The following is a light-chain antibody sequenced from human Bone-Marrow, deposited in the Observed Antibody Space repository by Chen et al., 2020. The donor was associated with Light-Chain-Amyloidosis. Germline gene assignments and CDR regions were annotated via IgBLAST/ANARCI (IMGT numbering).Light chain of an antibody. Sequence: QSALTQPASVSGSPGQSITISCTGTSSDVGGDNHVSWYQQHQDKAPKLMIYDVTNRPSWVPDRFSGSKPDNTASLTISGLQTEDEADYFCSSYTITNTLVFGSGTRVTVL. CDR1: SSDVGGDNH. J-gene: IGLJ1*01. CDR2: DVT. V-gene: IGLV2-14*01. CDR3: SSYTITNTLV.